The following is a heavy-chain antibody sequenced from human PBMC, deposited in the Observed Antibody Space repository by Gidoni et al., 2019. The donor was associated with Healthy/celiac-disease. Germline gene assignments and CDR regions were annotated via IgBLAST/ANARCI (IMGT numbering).Heavy chain of an antibody. J-gene: IGHJ4*02. CDR3: AKGPSSSWYRAYFDY. D-gene: IGHD6-13*01. V-gene: IGHV3-30*18. CDR1: GFTFSGYG. Sequence: QGQLVESGGGVVQPGRSLRLSCAASGFTFSGYGMHWVRTAPGKGLEWVSVISYDGSNKYYSDSVKCLFTISRDNSKNTLYLQMNSLRAEDTAVYYCAKGPSSSWYRAYFDYWGQGTLVTVSS. CDR2: ISYDGSNK.